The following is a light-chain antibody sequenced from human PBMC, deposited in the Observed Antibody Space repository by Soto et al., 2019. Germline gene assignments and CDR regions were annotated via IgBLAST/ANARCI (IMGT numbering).Light chain of an antibody. CDR3: SSYTSSSTRV. V-gene: IGLV2-14*01. J-gene: IGLJ1*01. CDR1: SSDVGGYKY. CDR2: EVT. Sequence: QSALTQPASVSGSPGQSITISCTGTSSDVGGYKYVSWYQQHPDKAPKLMIYEVTNRPSGVSNRFSGSKSGNTASLTISGPQAEDEADYYCSSYTSSSTRVFGTGTKLTVL.